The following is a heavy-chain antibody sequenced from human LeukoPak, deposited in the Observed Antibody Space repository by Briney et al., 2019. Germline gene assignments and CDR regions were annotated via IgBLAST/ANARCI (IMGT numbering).Heavy chain of an antibody. Sequence: PGGSLRLSCAASGFTFSSYAMSWVRQAPGKGLEWVSAISGSGGSTYYADSVKGRFTISRDNSKNTLYLQMNSLRAEDTAVYYCAKAKDTAMVVSYYFDYWGQGTLVTVSS. CDR1: GFTFSSYA. V-gene: IGHV3-23*01. D-gene: IGHD5-18*01. CDR2: ISGSGGST. CDR3: AKAKDTAMVVSYYFDY. J-gene: IGHJ4*02.